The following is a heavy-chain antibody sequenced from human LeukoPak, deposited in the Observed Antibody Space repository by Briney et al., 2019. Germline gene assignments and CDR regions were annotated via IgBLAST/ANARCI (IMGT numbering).Heavy chain of an antibody. J-gene: IGHJ4*02. CDR2: ISGSGGST. CDR1: GFTFSSYA. Sequence: GGSLRLSCAASGFTFSSYAMSWVRQAPGKGLEWVSAISGSGGSTYYADSVKGRFTISRDNSKNTLYLQMNSLRAEDTAVYYCSTSPSFGSSWYQFNYWGQGALVIVSS. D-gene: IGHD6-13*01. V-gene: IGHV3-23*01. CDR3: STSPSFGSSWYQFNY.